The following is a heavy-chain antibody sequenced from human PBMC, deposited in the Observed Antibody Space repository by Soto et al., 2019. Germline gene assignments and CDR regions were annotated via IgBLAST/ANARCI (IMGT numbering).Heavy chain of an antibody. CDR2: ISSSSSTK. CDR1: GFTFSSYS. D-gene: IGHD2-15*01. Sequence: EVQVVESGGGLVQPGGSLRLSCAASGFTFSSYSMNWVRQAPGKGLEWVSYISSSSSTKFYADSVKGRFTTSRDNARTSLYLQMNGLRAEDTAVYYCARDIDGGGQGTLVTVSS. CDR3: ARDIDG. J-gene: IGHJ4*02. V-gene: IGHV3-48*01.